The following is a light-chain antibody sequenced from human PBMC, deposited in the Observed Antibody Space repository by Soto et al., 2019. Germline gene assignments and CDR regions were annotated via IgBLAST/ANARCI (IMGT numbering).Light chain of an antibody. J-gene: IGKJ1*01. V-gene: IGKV3-20*01. CDR2: DAS. Sequence: EIVLTQSPGTLSLSPGERATLSFRASQSVTTSLACYQQKPGQAPRLLIYDASNRATGIPARFSGSGSGTDFTLTISRLEPEDFAVYYCQQYGSSRTFGQGTKVDI. CDR1: QSVTTS. CDR3: QQYGSSRT.